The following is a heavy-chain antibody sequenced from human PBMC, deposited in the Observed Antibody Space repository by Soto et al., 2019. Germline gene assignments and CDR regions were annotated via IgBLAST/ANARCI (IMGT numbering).Heavy chain of an antibody. V-gene: IGHV3-23*01. Sequence: GGSLRLSCAASGFTFSSYAMIWVRQAPGKGLEWVSAISDTGSNTYYANSVRGRFTISRDNSENTLYLQMNSLRAEDTAIYYCAKLVVSATNYWGQGTLVTVSS. CDR1: GFTFSSYA. D-gene: IGHD3-22*01. J-gene: IGHJ4*02. CDR2: ISDTGSNT. CDR3: AKLVVSATNY.